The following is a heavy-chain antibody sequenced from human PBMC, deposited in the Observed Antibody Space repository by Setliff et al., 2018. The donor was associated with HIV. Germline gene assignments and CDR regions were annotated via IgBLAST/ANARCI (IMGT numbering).Heavy chain of an antibody. CDR3: ARCPRYCSGSGCDPQYSHMDV. Sequence: GGSLRLSCAASGLLVSRNYINWVRQAPGKGLEWVSIIHSGGDTHYADSVQGRLTVSRDNAKNTLYLQMNSLRVEDTAVYYCARCPRYCSGSGCDPQYSHMDVWGQGTTVTVSS. V-gene: IGHV3-66*01. J-gene: IGHJ6*03. D-gene: IGHD2-15*01. CDR2: IHSGGDT. CDR1: GLLVSRNY.